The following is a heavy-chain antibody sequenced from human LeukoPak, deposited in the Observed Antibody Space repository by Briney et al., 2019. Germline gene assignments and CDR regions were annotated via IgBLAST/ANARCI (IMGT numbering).Heavy chain of an antibody. D-gene: IGHD6-6*01. Sequence: GGSLRLSCAASGFTFSSYGMHWVRQAPGKGLEWVAFIRYDGSNKYYADSVKGRFTISRDNSKNTLYLQMNSLRAEDTAVYYCARDIKRDDSSSSPGGYYWGQGTLVTVSS. CDR1: GFTFSSYG. CDR2: IRYDGSNK. CDR3: ARDIKRDDSSSSPGGYY. J-gene: IGHJ4*02. V-gene: IGHV3-30*02.